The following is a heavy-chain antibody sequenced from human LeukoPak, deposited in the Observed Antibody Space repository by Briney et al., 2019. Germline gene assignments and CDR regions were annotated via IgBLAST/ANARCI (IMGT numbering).Heavy chain of an antibody. CDR2: IIPIFGTA. CDR3: ARATGSGSSWFDP. V-gene: IGHV1-69*13. Sequence: SVKVSCKASGYTFTSYGISWVRQAPGQGLEWMGGIIPIFGTANYAQKFQGRVTITADESTSTAYMELSSLRSEDTAVYYCARATGSGSSWFDPWGQGTLVTVSS. D-gene: IGHD3-10*01. CDR1: GYTFTSYG. J-gene: IGHJ5*02.